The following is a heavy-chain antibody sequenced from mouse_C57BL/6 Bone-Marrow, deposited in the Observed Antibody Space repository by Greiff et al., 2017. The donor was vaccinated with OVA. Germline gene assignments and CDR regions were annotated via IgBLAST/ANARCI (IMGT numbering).Heavy chain of an antibody. Sequence: EVKLMESGGGLVQPGESLKLSCESNEYEFPSHDMSWVRKTPEKRLELVAAINSDGGSTYYPDTMERRFIIARDNTKKTLYLQMSSLRSEDTALYYCARGGNWYWYFDVWGTGTTVTVSS. V-gene: IGHV5-2*01. D-gene: IGHD4-1*01. J-gene: IGHJ1*03. CDR1: EYEFPSHD. CDR2: INSDGGST. CDR3: ARGGNWYWYFDV.